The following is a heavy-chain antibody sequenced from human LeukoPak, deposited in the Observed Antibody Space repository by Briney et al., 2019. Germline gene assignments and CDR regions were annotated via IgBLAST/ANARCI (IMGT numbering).Heavy chain of an antibody. Sequence: ASVKVSCKASGYTFTGYYLHWVRQAPGQGLEWMGRINPNSGGTNYAQKFQGRVTMTTDTSTSTAYMELRSLRSDDTAVYYCARGGRGSSDYWGQGTLVTVSS. CDR2: INPNSGGT. CDR3: ARGGRGSSDY. D-gene: IGHD1-26*01. V-gene: IGHV1-2*06. CDR1: GYTFTGYY. J-gene: IGHJ4*02.